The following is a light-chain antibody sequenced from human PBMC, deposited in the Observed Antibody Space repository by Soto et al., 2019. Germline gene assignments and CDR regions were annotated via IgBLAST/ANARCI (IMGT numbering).Light chain of an antibody. CDR2: DVS. CDR1: SGDVGGYNF. V-gene: IGLV2-11*01. J-gene: IGLJ2*01. Sequence: QSPLTQPRSVSGSPGQSVTISCTGTSGDVGGYNFVSWYQQHPGKVPTLVIFDVSHRPSGVPDRFSGSKSGNTASLTISGLQAEDEADYYCCSYGGSYTWVFGGGTKLTVL. CDR3: CSYGGSYTWV.